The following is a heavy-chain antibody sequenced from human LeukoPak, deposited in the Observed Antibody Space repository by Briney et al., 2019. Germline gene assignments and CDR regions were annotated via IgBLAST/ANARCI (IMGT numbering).Heavy chain of an antibody. D-gene: IGHD3-9*01. J-gene: IGHJ3*02. V-gene: IGHV4-38-2*02. CDR2: IYHSGST. CDR1: GYSISSGYY. Sequence: SETLSLTCTVSGYSISSGYYWGWIRQPPGKGLEWIGSIYHSGSTYYNPSLKSRVTISVDTSKNQFSLKLSSVTAADTAVYYCARGGNYDILPGYYIGNDAFDIWGQGTMVTVSS. CDR3: ARGGNYDILPGYYIGNDAFDI.